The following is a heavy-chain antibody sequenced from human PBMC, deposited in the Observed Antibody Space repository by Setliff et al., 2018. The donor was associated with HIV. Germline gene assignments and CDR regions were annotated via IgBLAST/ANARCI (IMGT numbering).Heavy chain of an antibody. V-gene: IGHV1-2*06. Sequence: ASVKVSCKASGYTFTGYYMHWVRQAPGQGLEWMGRINPNSGGTNYAQKFQGRVTMTRDTSISTAYMEVSRLRSDDTAVYYCARDEERRGPPGIWGQGTMVTV. J-gene: IGHJ3*02. CDR3: ARDEERRGPPGI. CDR1: GYTFTGYY. CDR2: INPNSGGT. D-gene: IGHD1-26*01.